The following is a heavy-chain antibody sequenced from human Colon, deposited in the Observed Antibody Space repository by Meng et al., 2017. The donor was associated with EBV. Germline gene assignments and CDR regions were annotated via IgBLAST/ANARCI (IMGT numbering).Heavy chain of an antibody. CDR3: GTLKYTSGFYGPAY. Sequence: QGTVVQIGSELKKPGALVKVSCKASGYTFTRYPMNWVRKAPGQGLEWMGWISTNTGNPTYAQGFTGRFVFSVDTSVSTAYLQISSLKAEDTAVYYCGTLKYTSGFYGPAYWGQGALVTVSS. V-gene: IGHV7-4-1*02. CDR2: ISTNTGNP. CDR1: GYTFTRYP. D-gene: IGHD6-19*01. J-gene: IGHJ4*02.